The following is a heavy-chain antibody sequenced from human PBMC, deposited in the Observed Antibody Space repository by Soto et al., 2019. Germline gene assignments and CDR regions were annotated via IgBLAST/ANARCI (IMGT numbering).Heavy chain of an antibody. CDR3: ARVPRDTAMAQDYYFDY. Sequence: QVPLVQSGAEVKKPGASVKVSCKASGYTFTSYAMHWVRQAPGQRLEWMGWINAGNGNTKYSQKFQGRVTITRDTSASTAYMELSSLRSEDTAVYYCARVPRDTAMAQDYYFDYWGQGTLVTVSS. CDR1: GYTFTSYA. J-gene: IGHJ4*02. V-gene: IGHV1-3*01. CDR2: INAGNGNT. D-gene: IGHD5-18*01.